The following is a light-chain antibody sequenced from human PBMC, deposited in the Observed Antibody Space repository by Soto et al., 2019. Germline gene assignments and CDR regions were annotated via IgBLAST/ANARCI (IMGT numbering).Light chain of an antibody. V-gene: IGLV3-21*04. J-gene: IGLJ1*01. CDR3: QVWDSSSDHPYV. CDR1: NIGSKS. Sequence: YGLAQPPSVSVAPEKTARITCGGNNIGSKSVHWYQQKPGQAPVLVIYYDSDRPSGIPERFAGSNCGNTATLTISRVESGDEADYYCQVWDSSSDHPYVFGTGTKVTVL. CDR2: YDS.